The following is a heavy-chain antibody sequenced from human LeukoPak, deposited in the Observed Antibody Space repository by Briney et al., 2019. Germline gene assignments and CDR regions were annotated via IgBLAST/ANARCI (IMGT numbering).Heavy chain of an antibody. V-gene: IGHV1-8*02. J-gene: IGHJ6*03. CDR2: MNPKSGDT. CDR3: ARGRYMDV. Sequence: ASVKVSCKASGYIFIDYEINWVRQAPGQGLEWMAWMNPKSGDTGYEQKFQGRVTITRDSSISTVYMELSSLRSEDTALYYCARGRYMDVWGKGTTVTASS. CDR1: GYIFIDYE.